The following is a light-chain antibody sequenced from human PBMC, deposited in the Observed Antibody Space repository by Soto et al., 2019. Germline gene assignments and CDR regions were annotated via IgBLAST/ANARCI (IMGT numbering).Light chain of an antibody. J-gene: IGKJ1*01. V-gene: IGKV1-12*01. CDR2: STS. CDR1: QDISSW. Sequence: DIQMTQSPSSVSASVGDRVTITCRASQDISSWLAWYQQISGKAPKLLIYSTSSLHIGVPPRFSGSGSGTEFTLTISSLQPEDFATYYCQQANSFPGTFGQGTKVEIK. CDR3: QQANSFPGT.